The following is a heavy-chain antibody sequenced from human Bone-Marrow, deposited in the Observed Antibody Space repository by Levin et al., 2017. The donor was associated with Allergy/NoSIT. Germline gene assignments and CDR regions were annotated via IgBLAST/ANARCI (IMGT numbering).Heavy chain of an antibody. D-gene: IGHD6-19*01. CDR1: GFDFSDHY. CDR3: VREQWLPLPYFFDS. J-gene: IGHJ4*02. CDR2: SKNKPNSYTT. V-gene: IGHV3-72*01. Sequence: TGGSLRLSCAASGFDFSDHYMDWVRQAPGKGLEWVGRSKNKPNSYTTEYAASVKGRFTISRDDSKKSLYLQMNSLKTEDTAVYYCVREQWLPLPYFFDSWGQGTLVTVSS.